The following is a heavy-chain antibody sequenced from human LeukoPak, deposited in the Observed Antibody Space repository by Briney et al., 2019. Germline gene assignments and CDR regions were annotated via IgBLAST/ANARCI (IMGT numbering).Heavy chain of an antibody. Sequence: GASVKVSCKASGYTFTSYGISWVRQAPGQGLEWMGRIIPILGIANYAQKFQGRVTITADKSTSTAYMELSSLRSEDTAVYYCARGLSDYYYDSSGYYYWGQGTLVTVSS. D-gene: IGHD3-22*01. J-gene: IGHJ4*02. V-gene: IGHV1-69*04. CDR2: IIPILGIA. CDR1: GYTFTSYG. CDR3: ARGLSDYYYDSSGYYY.